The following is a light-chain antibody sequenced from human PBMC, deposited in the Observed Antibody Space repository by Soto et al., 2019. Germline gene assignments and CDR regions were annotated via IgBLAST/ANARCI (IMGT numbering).Light chain of an antibody. Sequence: EIVLTQSPGTLSLSPGERATLSCRASQSVTSTYLAWYQQKPGQPPRLLIYGASSRATGIPDRFSGSGSVTDFTLTISRLALDDFAVYYCQQYVSSPLTCGQGTKV. V-gene: IGKV3-20*01. J-gene: IGKJ1*01. CDR3: QQYVSSPLT. CDR2: GAS. CDR1: QSVTSTY.